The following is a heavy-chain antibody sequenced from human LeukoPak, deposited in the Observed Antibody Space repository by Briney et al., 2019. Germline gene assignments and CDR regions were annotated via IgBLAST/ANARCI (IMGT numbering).Heavy chain of an antibody. CDR1: GYTFTGYY. D-gene: IGHD3-9*01. V-gene: IGHV1-2*02. Sequence: ASVKVSFKASGYTFTGYYIYWVRPAPGQGLGWMGWINPDSGDTNYAQKFPGRVTMTRDTSISTAYMELSRLRSDDTALYFCARGFDWLEYYFDYWGQGTLVTVSS. J-gene: IGHJ4*02. CDR3: ARGFDWLEYYFDY. CDR2: INPDSGDT.